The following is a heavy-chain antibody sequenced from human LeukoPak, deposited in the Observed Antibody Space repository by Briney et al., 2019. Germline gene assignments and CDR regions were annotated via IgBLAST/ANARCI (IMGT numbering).Heavy chain of an antibody. CDR2: TGGSDDNT. CDR1: GFTFNGYA. Sequence: GGSLRLSCEGSGFTFNGYAFSWVRQAPGKGLEWVAVTGGSDDNTHYADSVKGRFTISSDNSEKRLFLQMNSLRPDDSALYYCTKDLMTGFSSGWYFAYWGQGTLVTVSS. D-gene: IGHD6-19*01. J-gene: IGHJ4*02. V-gene: IGHV3-23*01. CDR3: TKDLMTGFSSGWYFAY.